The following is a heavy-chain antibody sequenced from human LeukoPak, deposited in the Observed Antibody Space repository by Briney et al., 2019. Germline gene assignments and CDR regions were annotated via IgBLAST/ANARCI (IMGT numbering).Heavy chain of an antibody. J-gene: IGHJ4*02. CDR3: ATHSSWERSAGYFDY. V-gene: IGHV1-8*01. D-gene: IGHD1-26*01. Sequence: ASVKVSCKASGYTFTSYDINWVRQATGQGLEWMRWMNPNSGNTGYAQKFQGRVTMTRNTSISTAYMELSSLRDEDTAVYYCATHSSWERSAGYFDYCGQGTLVTVSS. CDR2: MNPNSGNT. CDR1: GYTFTSYD.